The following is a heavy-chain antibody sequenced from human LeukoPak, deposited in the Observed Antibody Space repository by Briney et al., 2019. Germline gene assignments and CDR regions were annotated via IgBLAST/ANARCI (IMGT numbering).Heavy chain of an antibody. Sequence: SETLSLTCTVSGGSISSNYWSWIRQPPGKGREWIGYIYYIVSTNYNPSLTSRVTISVDTSKNQFSLNLSSVTAADTAVYYCARVRGSYCDYWGQGTLVTVSS. D-gene: IGHD1-26*01. CDR2: IYYIVST. CDR3: ARVRGSYCDY. J-gene: IGHJ4*02. V-gene: IGHV4-59*01. CDR1: GGSISSNY.